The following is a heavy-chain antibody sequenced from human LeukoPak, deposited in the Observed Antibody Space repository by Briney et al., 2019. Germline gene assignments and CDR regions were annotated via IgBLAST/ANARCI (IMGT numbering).Heavy chain of an antibody. CDR2: IYYSGST. D-gene: IGHD2-15*01. CDR1: GGSISSYY. CDR3: ARGSQSLGYCSGGSCRAKIFDY. V-gene: IGHV4-59*12. J-gene: IGHJ4*02. Sequence: SETLSLTCTVSGGSISSYYWSWIRQPPGKGLERIGYIYYSGSTNYNPSLKSRVTISVDTSKNQFSLKLSSVTAADTAVYYCARGSQSLGYCSGGSCRAKIFDYWGQGTLVTVSS.